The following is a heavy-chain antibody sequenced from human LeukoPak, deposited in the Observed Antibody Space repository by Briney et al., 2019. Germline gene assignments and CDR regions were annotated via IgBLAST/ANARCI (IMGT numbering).Heavy chain of an antibody. V-gene: IGHV1-69*04. D-gene: IGHD2-21*02. J-gene: IGHJ4*02. CDR1: GGTFSSYA. CDR2: IIPIRGIA. Sequence: SVKVSCKASGGTFSSYAISWVRQAPGQGLEWMGRIIPIRGIANYAQKFQSRVTITADKSTSTAYMELSSLRSEDTAVYYCARAGYCGGDCYRNFDYWGQGTLVTVSS. CDR3: ARAGYCGGDCYRNFDY.